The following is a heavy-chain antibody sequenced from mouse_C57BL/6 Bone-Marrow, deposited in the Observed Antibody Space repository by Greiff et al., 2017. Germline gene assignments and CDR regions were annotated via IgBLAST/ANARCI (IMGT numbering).Heavy chain of an antibody. J-gene: IGHJ4*01. CDR3: AGEHPYYYGSSYGGDYYDMDY. D-gene: IGHD1-1*01. CDR1: GSTFTSYW. V-gene: IGHV1-69*01. Sequence: QVQLQQPGAELVMPGASVKLSCKASGSTFTSYWMHWVKQRPGQGLEWIGEFDPSDSYTNYNQKFKGKSTLTVDKSSSTAYMQLSSLTSEDSAVYYCAGEHPYYYGSSYGGDYYDMDYGGQGTSVTVSS. CDR2: FDPSDSYT.